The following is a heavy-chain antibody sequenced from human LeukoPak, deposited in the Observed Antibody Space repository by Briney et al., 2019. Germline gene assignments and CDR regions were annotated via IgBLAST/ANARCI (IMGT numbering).Heavy chain of an antibody. CDR1: GFTFSDYY. J-gene: IGHJ4*02. Sequence: GGSLRLSCAASGFTFSDYYMSWIRQAPGKGLEWVSYISSSGSTIYYADSVKGRFTISRGNAKNSLYLQMNSLRAEYTAVYYCARFYKGGATHFDYWGQGTLVTVSS. CDR3: ARFYKGGATHFDY. CDR2: ISSSGSTI. V-gene: IGHV3-11*01. D-gene: IGHD1-26*01.